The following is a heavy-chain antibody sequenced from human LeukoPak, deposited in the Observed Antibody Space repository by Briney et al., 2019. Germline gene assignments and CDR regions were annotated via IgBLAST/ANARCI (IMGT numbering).Heavy chain of an antibody. CDR2: ISSSSSTI. CDR3: ARDSYYYDSSGYEFDY. J-gene: IGHJ4*02. V-gene: IGHV3-48*02. Sequence: SGGSLRLSCAASGFTFSSHSMNWVRQAPGKGLEWVSYISSSSSTIYYADSVKGRFTISRDNAKNSLYLQMNSLRDEDTAVYYCARDSYYYDSSGYEFDYWGQGTLVTVSS. D-gene: IGHD3-22*01. CDR1: GFTFSSHS.